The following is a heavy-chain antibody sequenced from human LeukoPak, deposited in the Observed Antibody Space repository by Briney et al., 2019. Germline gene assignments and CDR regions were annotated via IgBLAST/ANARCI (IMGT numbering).Heavy chain of an antibody. Sequence: PGGSLRPSCAASGFTFEDYAMHWVRQAPGKGVEWVSGISWNSGSIGYADSVKGRFTISRDNAKNSLYLQMNSLRAEDTALYYCAKDFGSWYYFDYWGQGTLVTVSS. CDR1: GFTFEDYA. CDR2: ISWNSGSI. V-gene: IGHV3-9*01. CDR3: AKDFGSWYYFDY. D-gene: IGHD6-13*01. J-gene: IGHJ4*02.